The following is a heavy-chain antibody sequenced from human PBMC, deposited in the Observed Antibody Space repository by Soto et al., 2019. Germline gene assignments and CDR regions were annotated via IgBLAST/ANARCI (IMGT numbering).Heavy chain of an antibody. Sequence: QVQLVQSGAEVKKPGSSVKVSCKASGGTFSSYAISWVRQAPGQGLEWMGGIIPIFGTANYAQKFQGRVTITADESTSTAYMELSSLRSEDTAVYSRARLAILDDFLSGYYRGYYYYGMDVWGQGTTVTVSS. CDR3: ARLAILDDFLSGYYRGYYYYGMDV. CDR2: IIPIFGTA. D-gene: IGHD3-3*01. CDR1: GGTFSSYA. J-gene: IGHJ6*02. V-gene: IGHV1-69*01.